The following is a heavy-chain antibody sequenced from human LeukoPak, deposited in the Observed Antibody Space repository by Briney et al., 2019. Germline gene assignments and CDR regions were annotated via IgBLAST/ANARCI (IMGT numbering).Heavy chain of an antibody. J-gene: IGHJ4*02. Sequence: ASVKVSCKASGYTLTGYYMHWVRQAPGQRLEWTGWINPNSGGTNYAQKFQGRVTMTRDPSISTAYMELRRLRSDDTAVYYCARREGYNFDYWGQGTLVTVSS. CDR2: INPNSGGT. V-gene: IGHV1-2*02. CDR1: GYTLTGYY. D-gene: IGHD5-24*01. CDR3: ARREGYNFDY.